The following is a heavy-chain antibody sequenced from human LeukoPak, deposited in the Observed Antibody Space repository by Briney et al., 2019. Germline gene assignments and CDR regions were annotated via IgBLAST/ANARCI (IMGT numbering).Heavy chain of an antibody. CDR2: TYYRSKWYN. V-gene: IGHV6-1*01. J-gene: IGHJ5*02. Sequence: SQTLSLTCAISGDSVSSNSAAWTWIRQSPSRGLEWLGRTYYRSKWYNDYAVSVKSRITINPDTSKNQFSLQLNSVTPEDTAVYYRARDPIIAVAGGNWFDPWGQGTLVTVSS. CDR3: ARDPIIAVAGGNWFDP. D-gene: IGHD6-19*01. CDR1: GDSVSSNSAA.